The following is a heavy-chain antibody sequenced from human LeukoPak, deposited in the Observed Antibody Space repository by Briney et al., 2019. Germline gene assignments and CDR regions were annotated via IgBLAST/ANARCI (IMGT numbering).Heavy chain of an antibody. CDR3: ARENDRYGRIDY. Sequence: PSETLSLTCTVSGGSISSYYWSWVRQPPGKGLEWIGYVSYSGSTDYNPSLKSRVIISIDTSKTQFSLRLSSVTAADTAVYYCARENDRYGRIDYWGQGTRVTVSS. D-gene: IGHD5-18*01. CDR1: GGSISSYY. CDR2: VSYSGST. J-gene: IGHJ4*02. V-gene: IGHV4-59*01.